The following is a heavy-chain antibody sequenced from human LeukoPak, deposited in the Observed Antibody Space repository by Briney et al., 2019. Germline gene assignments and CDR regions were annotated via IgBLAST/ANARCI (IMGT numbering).Heavy chain of an antibody. Sequence: PGGSLRLSCAASGFTFGSYAMNWVRQAPGKGLEWVSSISSGSSFIYYADSVKGRFTIARDNAKNSLYLQMNSLRAEDTAVYYCAIEYYYGSGSYYQGYWGQETLVTVSS. CDR2: ISSGSSFI. D-gene: IGHD3-10*01. J-gene: IGHJ4*02. V-gene: IGHV3-21*01. CDR3: AIEYYYGSGSYYQGY. CDR1: GFTFGSYA.